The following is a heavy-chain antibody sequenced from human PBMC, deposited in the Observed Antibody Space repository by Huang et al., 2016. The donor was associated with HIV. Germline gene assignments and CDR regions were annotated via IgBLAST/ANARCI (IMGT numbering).Heavy chain of an antibody. V-gene: IGHV1-69*13. CDR3: ASGIYDGYTHRQFDY. D-gene: IGHD5-12*01. CDR1: GDTLGRYG. J-gene: IGHJ4*02. Sequence: QVQLVQSGAEVKKPGSSVKVSCKTSGDTLGRYGISWVRQAPGQGLEWLGGIIPVFGTPNYALKFQDRVTINADDSTSTAFMELRSLRSEDTAVYYCASGIYDGYTHRQFDYWGQGTLVTVSS. CDR2: IIPVFGTP.